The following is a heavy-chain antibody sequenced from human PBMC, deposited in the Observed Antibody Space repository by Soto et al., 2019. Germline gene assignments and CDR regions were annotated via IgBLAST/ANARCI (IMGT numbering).Heavy chain of an antibody. J-gene: IGHJ3*02. CDR3: AARCGLRYFDWNSAGYAFRI. D-gene: IGHD3-9*01. CDR1: GFTFSSST. Sequence: SVKVSCKTSGFTFSSSTMQWVRQARGQRLEWIGWIVAGSGNTNYAQKFQERVTITRDMSTNTAYMELSSLSSEDTALYYCAARCGLRYFDWNSAGYAFRIWGQGTMVTVS. CDR2: IVAGSGNT. V-gene: IGHV1-58*02.